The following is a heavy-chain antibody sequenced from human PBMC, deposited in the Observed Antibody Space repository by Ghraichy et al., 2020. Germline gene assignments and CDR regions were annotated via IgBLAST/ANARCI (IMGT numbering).Heavy chain of an antibody. CDR1: GYTFSNFG. D-gene: IGHD1-26*01. J-gene: IGHJ4*02. CDR2: ISAYNDNT. Sequence: ASVKVSCKTSGYTFSNFGVSWVRQAPGQGLEWMGWISAYNDNTNYAQKLQGRVTMTIDTSTSTAYMELRSLTSDDTAVYYCAKGAGSGSYYSSWGQGTLVTVSS. CDR3: AKGAGSGSYYSS. V-gene: IGHV1-18*01.